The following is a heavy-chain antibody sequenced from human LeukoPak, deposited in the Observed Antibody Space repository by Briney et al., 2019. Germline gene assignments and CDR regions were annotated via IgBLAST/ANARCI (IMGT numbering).Heavy chain of an antibody. CDR2: IYYSGST. V-gene: IGHV4-39*02. Sequence: SETLSLTCTVSGGSISSSYYYWGWIRQPPGKGLEWIGSIYYSGSTYYNPSLKSRVTISVDTSKNQFSLKLRSVTAADTAVYYCARDKGSDEGSKFDRWGQGTLVTVSS. CDR3: ARDKGSDEGSKFDR. CDR1: GGSISSSYYY. J-gene: IGHJ5*02.